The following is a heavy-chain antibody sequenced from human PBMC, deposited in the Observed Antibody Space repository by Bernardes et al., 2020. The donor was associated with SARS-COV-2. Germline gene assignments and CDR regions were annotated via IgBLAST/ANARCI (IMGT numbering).Heavy chain of an antibody. CDR2: IDPSDSYT. CDR3: ARHSGSALYYGSASLGY. D-gene: IGHD3-10*01. CDR1: GYIFTRYW. V-gene: IGHV5-10-1*01. Sequence: GAYPKISCNGSGYIFTRYWISWVRQMPGKGLEWMGRIDPSDSYTNYSPSFQGHVTISADKSISTAYLQWSSLKASDTAMYYCARHSGSALYYGSASLGYWGQGTLVTVSS. J-gene: IGHJ4*02.